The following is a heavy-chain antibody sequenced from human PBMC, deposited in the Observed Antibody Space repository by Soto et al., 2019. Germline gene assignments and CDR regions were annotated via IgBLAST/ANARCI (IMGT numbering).Heavy chain of an antibody. J-gene: IGHJ4*02. Sequence: SETLSLTCTVSGGSISSSSYYWGWIRQPPGKGLEWIGNIFYSGSTYYNPSLKSRVTISVDTSKNQFSLKLSSVTAADTAVYYCARSYSGSYFDYWGQGTLVTVSS. CDR2: IFYSGST. CDR1: GGSISSSSYY. V-gene: IGHV4-39*01. CDR3: ARSYSGSYFDY. D-gene: IGHD1-26*01.